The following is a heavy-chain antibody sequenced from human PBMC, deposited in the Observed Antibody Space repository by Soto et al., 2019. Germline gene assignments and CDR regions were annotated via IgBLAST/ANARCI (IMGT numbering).Heavy chain of an antibody. CDR3: ARVEAARPYYYYYYGMDV. D-gene: IGHD6-6*01. V-gene: IGHV1-69*12. J-gene: IGHJ6*02. CDR1: GGTFSSYA. Sequence: QVQLVQSGAEVKKPGSSVKVSCKASGGTFSSYAISWVRQAPGQGLEWMGGIIPIFGTANYAQKFQGRVTITADESTSTAYMELSSLRSEDTAVYYYARVEAARPYYYYYYGMDVWGQGTTVTVSS. CDR2: IIPIFGTA.